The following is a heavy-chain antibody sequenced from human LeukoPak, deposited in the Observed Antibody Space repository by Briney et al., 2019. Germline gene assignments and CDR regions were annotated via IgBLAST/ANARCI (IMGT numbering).Heavy chain of an antibody. CDR2: IYHSGST. D-gene: IGHD3-10*01. CDR1: GGSISSSNW. V-gene: IGHV4-4*02. Sequence: SETLSLTCAVSGGSISSSNWWSWVRQPPGKGLEWIGEIYHSGSTNYNPSLKSRVTISADRSKNQFSLNLSSVTAADTAVYYCARDRYGSGTAFDYWGQGTLVTVSS. CDR3: ARDRYGSGTAFDY. J-gene: IGHJ4*02.